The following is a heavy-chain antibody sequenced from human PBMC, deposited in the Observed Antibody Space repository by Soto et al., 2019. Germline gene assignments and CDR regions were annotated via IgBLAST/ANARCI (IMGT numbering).Heavy chain of an antibody. J-gene: IGHJ5*02. CDR3: ATSANQGPIETNHNWFDP. Sequence: ASVKVSCKVSGYTLTELSMHWVRQAPGKGLEWMGGFDPEDGETIYAQKFQGRVTMTEDTSTDTAYMELSSLRSEDTAVYYCATSANQGPIETNHNWFDPWGQGTLVTVSS. CDR1: GYTLTELS. D-gene: IGHD2-2*01. CDR2: FDPEDGET. V-gene: IGHV1-24*01.